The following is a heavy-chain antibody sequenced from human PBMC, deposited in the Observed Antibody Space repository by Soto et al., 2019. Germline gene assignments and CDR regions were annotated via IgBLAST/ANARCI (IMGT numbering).Heavy chain of an antibody. D-gene: IGHD1-26*01. CDR3: AKDSGSGSYYGDFDY. Sequence: QVQLVESGGGVVQPGRSLRLSCAGSGFTFSSYGMHWVRQAPGKGLEWVAVISNDGSNKYYADSVKGRFTISRDNSKNTLYLQMNSLRAEDTAVYYCAKDSGSGSYYGDFDYWGQGTLVTVSS. CDR1: GFTFSSYG. CDR2: ISNDGSNK. V-gene: IGHV3-30*18. J-gene: IGHJ4*02.